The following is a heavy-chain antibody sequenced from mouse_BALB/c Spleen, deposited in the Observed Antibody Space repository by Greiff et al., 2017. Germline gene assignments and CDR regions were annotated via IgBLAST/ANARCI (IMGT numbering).Heavy chain of an antibody. CDR1: GFSLTGYG. Sequence: QVQLQQSGPGLVAPSQSLSITCTVSGFSLTGYGVNWVRQPPGKGLEWLGMIWGDGSTDYNSALKSRLSISKDNSKSQGFLKMNSLQTDDTARYYCARDHDGLFPAWFAYWGQGTLVTVSA. J-gene: IGHJ3*01. D-gene: IGHD2-3*01. V-gene: IGHV2-6-7*01. CDR2: IWGDGST. CDR3: ARDHDGLFPAWFAY.